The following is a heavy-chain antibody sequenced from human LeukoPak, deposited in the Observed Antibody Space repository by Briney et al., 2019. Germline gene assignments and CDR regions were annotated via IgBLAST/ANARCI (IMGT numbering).Heavy chain of an antibody. Sequence: ASVKVSCKASGYTFTTYAMHWVRLAPGQRLEWMGWINAGNGNTKYSQKFQGRVTITSDTSASTAYMELRSLRSEDTAVYYCARGPSRGWFDPWGQGTLVTVSS. CDR1: GYTFTTYA. CDR3: ARGPSRGWFDP. D-gene: IGHD2-2*01. CDR2: INAGNGNT. J-gene: IGHJ5*02. V-gene: IGHV1-3*01.